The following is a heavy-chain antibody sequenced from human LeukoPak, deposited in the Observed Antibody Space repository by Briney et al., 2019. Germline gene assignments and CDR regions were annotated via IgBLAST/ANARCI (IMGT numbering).Heavy chain of an antibody. CDR2: ISSDGSSS. CDR1: GFTFSNSW. D-gene: IGHD1-1*01. V-gene: IGHV3-74*01. Sequence: GGSLRLSCAASGFTFSNSWMHWVRQVPGKGLLWVSRISSDGSSSIYADSVKGRFTISRDNAKNTLYLQMNSLRTEDTAVYYCARMATAFDYWGQGTLVTVSS. J-gene: IGHJ4*02. CDR3: ARMATAFDY.